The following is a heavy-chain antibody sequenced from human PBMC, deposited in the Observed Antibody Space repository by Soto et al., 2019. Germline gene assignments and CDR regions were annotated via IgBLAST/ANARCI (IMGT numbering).Heavy chain of an antibody. CDR2: IIPIFGTA. Sequence: QVQLVQSGAEVKKPGSSVKVSCKASGGTFSSYAISWVRQAPGQGLEWMGGIIPIFGTANYAQKFQGRVTLTADESTSTAYMELSSLRSEDTAVYYCARGIVVVPAATENYYYGMDVWGQGTTVTVSS. CDR1: GGTFSSYA. CDR3: ARGIVVVPAATENYYYGMDV. J-gene: IGHJ6*02. V-gene: IGHV1-69*01. D-gene: IGHD2-2*01.